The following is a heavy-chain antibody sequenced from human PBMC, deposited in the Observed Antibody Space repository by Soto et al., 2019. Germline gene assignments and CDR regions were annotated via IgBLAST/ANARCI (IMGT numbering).Heavy chain of an antibody. J-gene: IGHJ6*03. V-gene: IGHV4-59*08. CDR1: GGSISSYY. CDR2: IYYSGST. CDR3: ARVGLRYFDWLPEGPYYYYMDV. Sequence: SETLSLTCTVSGGSISSYYWSWIRQPPGKGLEWIGYIYYSGSTNYNPSLKSRVTISVDTSKNQFSLKLSSVTAADTAVYYCARVGLRYFDWLPEGPYYYYMDVWGKGTTVTVSS. D-gene: IGHD3-9*01.